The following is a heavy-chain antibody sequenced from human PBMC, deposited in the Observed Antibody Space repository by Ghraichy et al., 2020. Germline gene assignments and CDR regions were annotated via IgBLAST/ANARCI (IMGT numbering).Heavy chain of an antibody. J-gene: IGHJ4*02. CDR1: GFTFTSYT. V-gene: IGHV3-30-3*01. Sequence: GGSLRLSCAASGFTFTSYTLHWVRQAPGKGLEWVALMSFDGTFIYYADSLKGRFTISRDNYKNTLYLQLNSLRTEDTAVYYCAREIHFGSASYYDYWGQGTLVTVSS. CDR3: AREIHFGSASYYDY. D-gene: IGHD3-10*01. CDR2: MSFDGTFI.